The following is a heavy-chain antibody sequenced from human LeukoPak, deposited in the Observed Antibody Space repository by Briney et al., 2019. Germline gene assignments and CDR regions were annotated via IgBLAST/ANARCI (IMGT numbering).Heavy chain of an antibody. V-gene: IGHV3-48*03. CDR1: GFTFSSSA. Sequence: PGGSLRLSCAASGFTFSSSAMNWVRQAPGKGLEWVSYISSSSSNIKYADSVKGRFTISRDNAKNSLYLQMNSLRAEDTAVYYCASLPRYPYYFDYWGQGTLVTVSS. D-gene: IGHD1-26*01. CDR2: ISSSSSNI. J-gene: IGHJ4*02. CDR3: ASLPRYPYYFDY.